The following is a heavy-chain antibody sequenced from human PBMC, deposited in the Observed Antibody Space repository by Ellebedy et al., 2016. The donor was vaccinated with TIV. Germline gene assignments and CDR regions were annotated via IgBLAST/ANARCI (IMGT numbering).Heavy chain of an antibody. V-gene: IGHV4-34*01. Sequence: MPSETLSLTCAVYGGSFSGYYWSWIRKPPGKGLEWIVEITHSGSTNYNPSLKSRVTISVDTSKNQFPLNLSSVTAADTAVYYCARGLARDYWGQGTLVTVYS. J-gene: IGHJ4*02. CDR1: GGSFSGYY. CDR2: ITHSGST. CDR3: ARGLARDY.